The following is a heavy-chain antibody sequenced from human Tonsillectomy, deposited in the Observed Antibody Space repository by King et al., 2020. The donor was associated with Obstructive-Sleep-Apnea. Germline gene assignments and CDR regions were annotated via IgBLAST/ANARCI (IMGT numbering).Heavy chain of an antibody. J-gene: IGHJ3*02. CDR3: AKGSAEQWIPSNAFDI. V-gene: IGHV3-23*04. CDR1: GFTFNSFA. D-gene: IGHD1-14*01. Sequence: VQLVESGGGLVQPGGSLRVSCAASGFTFNSFAMSWVRQAPGKGLEWVSAISGAGGSTYYADSVKGRFTISRDNAKNTLYLQMNSLRAEDAAVYHCAKGSAEQWIPSNAFDIWGQGTMVTVSS. CDR2: ISGAGGST.